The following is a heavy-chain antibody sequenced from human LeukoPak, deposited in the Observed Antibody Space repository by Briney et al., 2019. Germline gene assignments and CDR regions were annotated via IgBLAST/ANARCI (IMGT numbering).Heavy chain of an antibody. CDR1: GFTFSSYA. D-gene: IGHD6-19*01. CDR3: AKMPGIAVAGRNWYFDL. Sequence: GGSLRLSCTASGFTFSSYAMSWVRQAPGKGLEWVSGISGSGGSTNYADSVRGRFTISRDNSRNTLYLQMNSLSPEATAAYFCAKMPGIAVAGRNWYFDLWGRGTLVTVSS. CDR2: ISGSGGST. V-gene: IGHV3-23*01. J-gene: IGHJ2*01.